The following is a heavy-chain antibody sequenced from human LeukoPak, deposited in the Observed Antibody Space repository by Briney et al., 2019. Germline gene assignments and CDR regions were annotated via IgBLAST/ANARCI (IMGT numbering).Heavy chain of an antibody. D-gene: IGHD3-10*01. Sequence: SETLSLTCTVSGYSISSGYYWGWIRQPPGKGLEWIGSIYHSGSTYYNPSLESRVTISVDTSKNQFSLQLNSVTPEDTAVYYCASRHISMVRGVEISWGQGTLVTVSS. CDR3: ASRHISMVRGVEIS. J-gene: IGHJ5*02. CDR1: GYSISSGYY. V-gene: IGHV4-38-2*02. CDR2: IYHSGST.